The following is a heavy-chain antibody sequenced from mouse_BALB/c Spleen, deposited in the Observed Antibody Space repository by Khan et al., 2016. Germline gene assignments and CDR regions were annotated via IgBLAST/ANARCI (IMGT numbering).Heavy chain of an antibody. CDR1: GFTFSSYG. CDR2: INSNGGST. D-gene: IGHD1-2*01. Sequence: EVELVESGGGLVRPGGSLNLSCAASGFTFSSYGMSWVRQTPDKRLELVATINSNGGSTYYPDSVKGRFTISRDNAKNTLYLQMSSLKSEDTAMYYCARGGYGYHYFDYWGQGTTLTVSS. J-gene: IGHJ2*01. CDR3: ARGGYGYHYFDY. V-gene: IGHV5-6-3*01.